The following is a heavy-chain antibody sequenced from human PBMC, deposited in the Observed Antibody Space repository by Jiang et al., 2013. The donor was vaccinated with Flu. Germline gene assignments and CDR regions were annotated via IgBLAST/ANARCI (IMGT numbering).Heavy chain of an antibody. J-gene: IGHJ4*02. CDR3: ARGGYSSGWYGIADY. Sequence: WVSVIYSGGSTYYADSVKGRFTISRDNSKNTLYLQMNSLRAEDTAVYYCARGGYSSGWYGIADYWGQGTLVTVSS. D-gene: IGHD6-19*01. CDR2: IYSGGST. V-gene: IGHV3-66*01.